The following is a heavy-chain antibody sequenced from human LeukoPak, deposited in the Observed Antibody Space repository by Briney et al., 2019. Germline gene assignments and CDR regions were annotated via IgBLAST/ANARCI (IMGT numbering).Heavy chain of an antibody. CDR3: ARAPALLWSLYYFDY. D-gene: IGHD3-10*01. CDR1: GGSISSGGYY. CDR2: IYYSGST. J-gene: IGHJ4*02. V-gene: IGHV4-31*03. Sequence: SETLSLTCTVSGGSISSGGYYRSWIRQHPGKGLEWIGYIYYSGSTYYNPPLKSRVTISVDTSKNQFSLKLSSVTAEDTAVYYCARAPALLWSLYYFDYWGQGTLVTVSS.